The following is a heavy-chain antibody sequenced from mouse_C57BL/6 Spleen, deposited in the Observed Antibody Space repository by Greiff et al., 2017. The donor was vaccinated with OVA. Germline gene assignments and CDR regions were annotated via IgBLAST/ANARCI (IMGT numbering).Heavy chain of an antibody. CDR3: ARSVYSNYFDY. J-gene: IGHJ2*01. D-gene: IGHD2-5*01. V-gene: IGHV1-26*01. CDR1: GYTFTDYY. Sequence: VQLQQSGPELVKPGASVKISCKASGYTFTDYYMNWVKQSHGKSLEWIGDINPNNGGTSYNQKFKGKATLTVDKSSSTAYMELRSLTSEDSAVYYCARSVYSNYFDYWGQGTTLTVSS. CDR2: INPNNGGT.